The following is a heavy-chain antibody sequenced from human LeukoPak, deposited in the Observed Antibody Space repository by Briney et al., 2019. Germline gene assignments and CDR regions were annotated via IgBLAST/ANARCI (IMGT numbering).Heavy chain of an antibody. J-gene: IGHJ6*03. CDR1: GDSLSSYY. Sequence: SETLSLTCTVSGDSLSSYYWSWIRQPPEKGLEWIGYIYYSGSTNYNPSLKSRVTISVDTSKNQFSLKLTSVTAADTAVYYCARLRSLGDSSSNYYYMDVWGKGTTVTVSS. CDR3: ARLRSLGDSSSNYYYMDV. CDR2: IYYSGST. V-gene: IGHV4-59*01. D-gene: IGHD6-13*01.